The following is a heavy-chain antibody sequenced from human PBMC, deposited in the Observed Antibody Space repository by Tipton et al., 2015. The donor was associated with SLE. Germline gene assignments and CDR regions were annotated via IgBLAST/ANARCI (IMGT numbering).Heavy chain of an antibody. V-gene: IGHV4-39*07. D-gene: IGHD1-26*01. J-gene: IGHJ1*01. CDR2: IYYSGST. CDR1: CGSISSSSYY. Sequence: TLSLTCTVSCGSISSSSYYWGWIRQPPGKGLEWIGSIYYSGSTYYNPSLQSRVTISVDTSKNQFSLKLSSVTAADTAVYYCARDPGGATAEYFQHWGQGTLVTVSS. CDR3: ARDPGGATAEYFQH.